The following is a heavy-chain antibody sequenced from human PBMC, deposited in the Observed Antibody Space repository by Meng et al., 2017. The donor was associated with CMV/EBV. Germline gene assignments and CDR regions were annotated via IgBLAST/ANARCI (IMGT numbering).Heavy chain of an antibody. CDR2: IIPILGIT. Sequence: SVKVSCEASGGTFSSYTISWVRQAPGQGLEWMGRIIPILGITDYAQKFQGRVTITADKSTTTSYMELSSLRSDDTAVYYCARSGFTGYDFVSSLMTWWGQGTLVTVSS. CDR1: GGTFSSYT. D-gene: IGHD5-12*01. CDR3: ARSGFTGYDFVSSLMTW. V-gene: IGHV1-69*02. J-gene: IGHJ4*02.